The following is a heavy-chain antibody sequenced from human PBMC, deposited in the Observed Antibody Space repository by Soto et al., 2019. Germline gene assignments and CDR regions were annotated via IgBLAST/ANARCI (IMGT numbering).Heavy chain of an antibody. J-gene: IGHJ4*02. Sequence: GGSLRLSCAASGFTFDDYTMHWVRQAPGKGLEWVSLISWDGGSTYYADSVKGRFTISRDNSKNSLYLQMNSLRTEDTAVYYCAKDTDYGSGSYYFDYWGQGTLVTVSS. V-gene: IGHV3-43*01. CDR1: GFTFDDYT. CDR2: ISWDGGST. CDR3: AKDTDYGSGSYYFDY. D-gene: IGHD3-10*01.